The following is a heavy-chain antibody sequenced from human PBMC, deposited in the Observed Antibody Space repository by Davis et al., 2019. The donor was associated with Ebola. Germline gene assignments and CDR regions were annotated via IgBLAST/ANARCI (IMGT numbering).Heavy chain of an antibody. Sequence: GGSLRLSCAASGFTFSSYSMNWVRQAPGKGLEWVSSISSSSSYIYYADSVKGRFTISRDNAKNSLYLQMNSLRAEDTAVYYCAKDLPLLWFGVNGMDVWGQGTTVTVSS. CDR1: GFTFSSYS. V-gene: IGHV3-21*01. CDR2: ISSSSSYI. CDR3: AKDLPLLWFGVNGMDV. D-gene: IGHD3-10*01. J-gene: IGHJ6*02.